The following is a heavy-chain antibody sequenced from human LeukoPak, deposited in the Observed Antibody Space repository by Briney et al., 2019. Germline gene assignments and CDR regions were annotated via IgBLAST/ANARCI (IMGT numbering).Heavy chain of an antibody. V-gene: IGHV3-49*03. D-gene: IGHD3-10*01. CDR3: TRETGLGVWFGELIPRH. CDR2: IRSKAYGGTT. CDR1: GFTFGDYA. J-gene: IGHJ4*02. Sequence: PGGSLRLSCTASGFTFGDYAMSWFRQAPGKGLEWVGFIRSKAYGGTTEYAASVKGRFTISRDDSKSIAYLQMNSLKTEDTAVYYCTRETGLGVWFGELIPRHWGQGTLVTVSS.